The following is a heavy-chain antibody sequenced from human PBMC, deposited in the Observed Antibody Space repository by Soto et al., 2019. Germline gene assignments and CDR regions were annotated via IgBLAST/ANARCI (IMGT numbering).Heavy chain of an antibody. Sequence: ASETLSLTCAVSGGSISSSNWWSWVRQPPGKGLEWIGEIYHSGSTNYNPSLKSRVTISVDKSKNQFSLNLNSVTAADTAVYYCARHSGSYFRDYWGQGTLVTVSS. CDR1: GGSISSSNW. J-gene: IGHJ4*02. CDR2: IYHSGST. D-gene: IGHD1-26*01. CDR3: ARHSGSYFRDY. V-gene: IGHV4-4*02.